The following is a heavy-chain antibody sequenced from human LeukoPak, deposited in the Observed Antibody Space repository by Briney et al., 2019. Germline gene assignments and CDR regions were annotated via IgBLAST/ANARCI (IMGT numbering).Heavy chain of an antibody. J-gene: IGHJ3*02. Sequence: PSETLSLTCTVSGGSISSYYWSWIRQPPGKGLEWIGYIYYSGSTNYNPSLKSRVTISVDTSKNQFSLKLRSVTAADTAVYYCARGLPTSDAFDIWGQGTMVTVSS. D-gene: IGHD1-1*01. CDR2: IYYSGST. V-gene: IGHV4-59*01. CDR3: ARGLPTSDAFDI. CDR1: GGSISSYY.